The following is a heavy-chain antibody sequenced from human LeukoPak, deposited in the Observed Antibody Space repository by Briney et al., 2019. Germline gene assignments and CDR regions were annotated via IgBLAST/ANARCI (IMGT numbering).Heavy chain of an antibody. D-gene: IGHD1-26*01. CDR3: AKDRSGSYGEFDY. V-gene: IGHV3-33*06. CDR1: GFTFSSFG. J-gene: IGHJ4*02. Sequence: PGRSLRLSCAASGFTFSSFGMHWVRQAPGKGLEWVAVIWYDGSKKYYADSVKGRFTISRDNSKNTPYLQMNSLRAKDTAVYYCAKDRSGSYGEFDYWGQGTLVTVSS. CDR2: IWYDGSKK.